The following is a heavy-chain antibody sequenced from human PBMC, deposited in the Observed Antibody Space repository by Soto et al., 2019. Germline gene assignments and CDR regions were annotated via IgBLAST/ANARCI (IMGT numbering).Heavy chain of an antibody. J-gene: IGHJ4*02. D-gene: IGHD6-19*01. CDR1: GGSFSGYY. CDR3: ARVSIAVARYFDY. CDR2: INHSGST. V-gene: IGHV4-34*01. Sequence: QVQLQQWGAGLLKPSETLSLTCAVYGGSFSGYYWSWIRQPPGKGLEWIGEINHSGSTNYNPSRKSRVTISVDTSKNQFSLKLSSVTAADTAVYYCARVSIAVARYFDYWGQGTLVTVSS.